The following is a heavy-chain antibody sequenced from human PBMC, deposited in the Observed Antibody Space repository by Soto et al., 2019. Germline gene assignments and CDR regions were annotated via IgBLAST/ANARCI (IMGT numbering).Heavy chain of an antibody. Sequence: ASVKVSCKVPGYTLTELSMHWVRQAPGKGLEWMGGFDPEDGETIYAQKFQGRVTMTEDTSTDTAYMELSSLRSEDTAVYYCATDNCSGGSCYVFDYWGQGTLVTVSS. V-gene: IGHV1-24*01. CDR2: FDPEDGET. J-gene: IGHJ4*02. D-gene: IGHD2-15*01. CDR1: GYTLTELS. CDR3: ATDNCSGGSCYVFDY.